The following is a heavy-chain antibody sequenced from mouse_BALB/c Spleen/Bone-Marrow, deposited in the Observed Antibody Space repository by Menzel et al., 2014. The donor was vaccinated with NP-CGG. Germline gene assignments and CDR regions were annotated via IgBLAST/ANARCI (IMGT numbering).Heavy chain of an antibody. CDR3: ASRGDYSYAMDY. J-gene: IGHJ4*01. D-gene: IGHD1-1*01. Sequence: QVQLQQSGAELVRPGSSVKISCKASGYAFGNYWMNWVKQRPGQGLEWIGQIYPGDTDIHYNGKFKGKATLTADKSSSTAYMQLSSLTSEDSAVYFCASRGDYSYAMDYWGQGTSVTVSS. V-gene: IGHV1-80*01. CDR2: IYPGDTDI. CDR1: GYAFGNYW.